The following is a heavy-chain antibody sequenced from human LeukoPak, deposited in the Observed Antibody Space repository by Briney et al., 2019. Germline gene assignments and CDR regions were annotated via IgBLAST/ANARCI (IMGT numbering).Heavy chain of an antibody. D-gene: IGHD6-13*01. Sequence: ASVKVSCKASGYTFTNYGISWVRQAPGQGLEWMGWIGAYNGNTNYAQKLQGRVTMTTDTSTSTAYMEVRSLRSDDTAVYYCAREMGSSTWYFHNWFDPWGQGTLVTVSS. CDR1: GYTFTNYG. CDR2: IGAYNGNT. V-gene: IGHV1-18*01. CDR3: AREMGSSTWYFHNWFDP. J-gene: IGHJ5*02.